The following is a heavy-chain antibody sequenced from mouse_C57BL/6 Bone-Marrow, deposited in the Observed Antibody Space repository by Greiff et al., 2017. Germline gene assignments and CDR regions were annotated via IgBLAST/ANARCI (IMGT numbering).Heavy chain of an antibody. CDR1: GYTFTSYW. V-gene: IGHV1-50*01. CDR3: AREDYYGSSSAWVAY. CDR2: IDPSDSYT. Sequence: VQLQQPGAELVKPGASVKLSCKASGYTFTSYWMQWVKQRPGQGLEWIGEIDPSDSYTNYNQKVKGKATLTVDTATSTAYMQLSSLTSEDSAVYYCAREDYYGSSSAWVAYWGQGTLVTVSA. D-gene: IGHD1-1*01. J-gene: IGHJ3*01.